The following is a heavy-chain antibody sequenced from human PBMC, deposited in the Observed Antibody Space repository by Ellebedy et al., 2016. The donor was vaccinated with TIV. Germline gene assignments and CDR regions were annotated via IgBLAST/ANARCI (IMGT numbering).Heavy chain of an antibody. CDR1: GYTFTGYY. CDR2: IIPIFGTA. D-gene: IGHD6-19*01. V-gene: IGHV1-69*13. Sequence: ASVKVSCKASGYTFTGYYMHWVRQAPGQGLEWMGGIIPIFGTANYAQKFQGRVTITADESTSTAYMELSSLRSEDTAVYYCARQTSGWDFDYWGQGTLVTVSS. CDR3: ARQTSGWDFDY. J-gene: IGHJ4*02.